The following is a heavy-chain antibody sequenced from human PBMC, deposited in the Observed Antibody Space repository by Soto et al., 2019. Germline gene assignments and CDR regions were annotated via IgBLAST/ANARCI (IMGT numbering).Heavy chain of an antibody. Sequence: GPPLVNPPQTLTLTCTFSGFSLTTSGVGVGWIRQPPGKAPEWLALIYWNDDKRYSPSLQSRLTITKDTSKNQVVLTLTNMDPVDTATYYCAHRLGSRGSFDYWGQGSLVTVSS. J-gene: IGHJ4*02. CDR1: GFSLTTSGVG. CDR3: AHRLGSRGSFDY. CDR2: IYWNDDK. D-gene: IGHD6-25*01. V-gene: IGHV2-5*01.